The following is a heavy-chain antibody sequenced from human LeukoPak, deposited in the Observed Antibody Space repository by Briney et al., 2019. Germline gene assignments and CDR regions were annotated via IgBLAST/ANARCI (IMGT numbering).Heavy chain of an antibody. D-gene: IGHD6-19*01. CDR2: ISGNGGRT. J-gene: IGHJ4*02. CDR3: ARVKYSSGWYYFDY. CDR1: GFTFSSYA. Sequence: GGSLRLSCAASGFTFSSYAMNWVRQAPGKGLECASGISGNGGRTYYADSVKGRFTFSRDNSKNTLYLQMNSLRAEDTAVYYCARVKYSSGWYYFDYWGQGTLVTVSS. V-gene: IGHV3-23*01.